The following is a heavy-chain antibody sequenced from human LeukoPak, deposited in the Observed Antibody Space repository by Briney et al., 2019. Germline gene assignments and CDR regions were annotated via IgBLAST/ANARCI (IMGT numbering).Heavy chain of an antibody. CDR3: ARFGDSSGYYYDPLDY. CDR1: GYTFTSYG. Sequence: ASVKVSCKASGYTFTSYGISWVRQAPGQGLEWMGWISAYNGNTNYAQKLQGRVTMTTDTPTSTAYMELRSLRSDDTAVYYCARFGDSSGYYYDPLDYWGQGTLVTVSS. CDR2: ISAYNGNT. J-gene: IGHJ4*02. V-gene: IGHV1-18*01. D-gene: IGHD3-22*01.